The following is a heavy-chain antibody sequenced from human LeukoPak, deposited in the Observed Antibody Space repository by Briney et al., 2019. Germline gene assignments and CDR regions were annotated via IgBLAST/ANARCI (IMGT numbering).Heavy chain of an antibody. V-gene: IGHV3-20*04. CDR3: ARSPHPGILTGYSALDY. CDR2: INWNGGST. D-gene: IGHD3-9*01. J-gene: IGHJ4*02. CDR1: GFTFDDYG. Sequence: PGGSLRLSCAASGFTFDDYGMSWVRQAPGKGLEWVSSINWNGGSTGYADSVKGRFTISRDNAKNSLYLQMNSLRAEDTAVYYCARSPHPGILTGYSALDYWGQGTLVTVSS.